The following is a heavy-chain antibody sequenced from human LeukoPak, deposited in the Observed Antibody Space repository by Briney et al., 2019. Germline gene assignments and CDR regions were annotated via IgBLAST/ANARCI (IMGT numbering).Heavy chain of an antibody. Sequence: SETLSLACSVSGDSISTGYYWGWIRQPPGKGLEWIGSIFHSGSTYYNPSHKSRVTISVDTSKNQISLNLSSVTAADTAVYYCARGQYYYDSSGYRGWFDPWGQGTLVTVSS. CDR3: ARGQYYYDSSGYRGWFDP. CDR2: IFHSGST. V-gene: IGHV4-38-2*02. J-gene: IGHJ5*02. D-gene: IGHD3-22*01. CDR1: GDSISTGYY.